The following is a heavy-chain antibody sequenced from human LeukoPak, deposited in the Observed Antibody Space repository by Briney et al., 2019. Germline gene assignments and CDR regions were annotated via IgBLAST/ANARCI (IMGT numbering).Heavy chain of an antibody. V-gene: IGHV3-33*06. CDR3: AKVDSGSYYGSFDY. CDR1: GFTFSSYG. Sequence: GGSLRLSCAASGFTFSSYGMHRVRQAPGKGLEWVAVIWYDGSNKYYADSVKGRFTISRDNSKNTLYLQINSLRAEDTAVYYCAKVDSGSYYGSFDYWGQGTLVTVSS. J-gene: IGHJ4*02. D-gene: IGHD1-26*01. CDR2: IWYDGSNK.